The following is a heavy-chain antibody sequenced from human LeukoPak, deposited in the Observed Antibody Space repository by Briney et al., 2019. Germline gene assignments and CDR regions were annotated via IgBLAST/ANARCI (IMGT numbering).Heavy chain of an antibody. CDR2: ISKSAAGT. CDR3: EKYGDYFDY. V-gene: IGHV3-23*01. Sequence: GGSLRLSCAASGFTFSNYAMSWVRQAPGKGLEWVSGISKSAAGTYYANSVKGRFTISRDNSKNTLYLQMNSLRGEDTAVYYCEKYGDYFDYWGQGTLVTVSS. CDR1: GFTFSNYA. D-gene: IGHD4-17*01. J-gene: IGHJ4*02.